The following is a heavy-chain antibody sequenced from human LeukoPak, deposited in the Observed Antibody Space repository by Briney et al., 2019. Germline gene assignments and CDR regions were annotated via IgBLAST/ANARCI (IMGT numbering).Heavy chain of an antibody. CDR3: VATRVCGGVLLRPNCLYFEN. V-gene: IGHV3-23*01. CDR2: IDYSGGNT. D-gene: IGHD3-10*01. CDR1: GFTFNNYV. J-gene: IGHJ4*02. Sequence: GGSLRLSCAASGFTFNNYVMSWVRQAPGKGLEWVSGIDYSGGNTNYADSELGRFTVSRDNSKNTLYLQMNSLRAEDTAVYYCVATRVCGGVLLRPNCLYFENWGQGTLVSVSS.